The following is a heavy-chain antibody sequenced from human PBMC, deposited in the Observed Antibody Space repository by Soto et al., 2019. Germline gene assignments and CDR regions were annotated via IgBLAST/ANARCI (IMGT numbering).Heavy chain of an antibody. V-gene: IGHV1-3*04. J-gene: IGHJ4*02. Sequence: QVQLMQSGAEVKNPGASVKVSCKGSGYTFTRHGIHWVRQAPGQRLEWMGWINTDNGHTVYSQKFQGRVTITRDTAASTAYMELSSLRFEDTAVYYCAIEETGSGSWDYWSQVNLVTVSS. CDR3: AIEETGSGSWDY. D-gene: IGHD3-10*01. CDR1: GYTFTRHG. CDR2: INTDNGHT.